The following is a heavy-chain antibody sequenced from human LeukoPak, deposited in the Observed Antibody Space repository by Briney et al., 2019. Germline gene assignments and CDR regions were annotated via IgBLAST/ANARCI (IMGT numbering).Heavy chain of an antibody. D-gene: IGHD6-19*01. J-gene: IGHJ5*02. V-gene: IGHV3-48*01. CDR2: ISSSGSTI. CDR3: ARDSPSSGWYAWFDP. Sequence: GGSLRLSCAASGFTFSSYSMNWVRQAPGKGLEWVSYISSSGSTIYYADSVKGRFTISRDNAKNSLYLQMNSLRAEDTAVYYCARDSPSSGWYAWFDPWGQGTLVTVSS. CDR1: GFTFSSYS.